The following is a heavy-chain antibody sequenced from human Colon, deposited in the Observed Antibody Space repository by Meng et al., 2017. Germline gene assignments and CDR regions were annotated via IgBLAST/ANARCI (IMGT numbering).Heavy chain of an antibody. CDR3: ARTLGAAAGTRYFDY. Sequence: GGSLRLSCAASGFTFSSYAMHWVRQAPGKGLEWVAVISYDGSNKYYADSVKGRFTISRDNSKNTLYLQMNSLRAEDTAVYYCARTLGAAAGTRYFDYWGQGTLVTVSS. CDR2: ISYDGSNK. CDR1: GFTFSSYA. J-gene: IGHJ4*02. V-gene: IGHV3-30*04. D-gene: IGHD6-13*01.